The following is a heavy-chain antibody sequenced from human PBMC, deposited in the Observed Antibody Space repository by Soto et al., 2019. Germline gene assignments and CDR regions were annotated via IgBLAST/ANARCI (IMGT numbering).Heavy chain of an antibody. V-gene: IGHV4-31*03. D-gene: IGHD3-22*01. CDR2: IYYSGST. CDR3: ARARETFAPYYYDSSGYQNNFDY. J-gene: IGHJ4*02. Sequence: LSLTCTVSGGSISSGGYYWSWIRQHPGKGLEWIGYIYYSGSTYYNPSLKSRVTISVDTSKNQFSLKLSSVTAADTAVYYCARARETFAPYYYDSSGYQNNFDYWGQGTLVTVSS. CDR1: GGSISSGGYY.